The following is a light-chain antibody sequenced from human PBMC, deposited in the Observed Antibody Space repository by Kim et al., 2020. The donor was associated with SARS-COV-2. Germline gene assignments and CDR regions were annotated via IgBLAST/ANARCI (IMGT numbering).Light chain of an antibody. CDR2: YDS. CDR3: QVWDSSSDHWV. Sequence: SYELTQPPSVSVAPGKTARITCGGNNIGSKSVHWYQQKPGQAPVLVIYYDSDRPSGLPERFSGSNSGNTATLTISRVEAGDEADYYCQVWDSSSDHWVSG. CDR1: NIGSKS. J-gene: IGLJ3*02. V-gene: IGLV3-21*04.